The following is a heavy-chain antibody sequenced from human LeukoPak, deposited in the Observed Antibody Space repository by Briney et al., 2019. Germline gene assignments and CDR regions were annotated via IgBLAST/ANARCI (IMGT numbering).Heavy chain of an antibody. J-gene: IGHJ4*02. Sequence: GGSLRLSCAASGFTFSSYSMHWVRQAPGKGLVWVSRINSDGSSTSYADSVKGRFTISRDNAKNTLYLQMNSLRVEDTAVYYCAREWSGFGELPDYWGQGTPVTVSS. V-gene: IGHV3-74*01. D-gene: IGHD3-10*01. CDR1: GFTFSSYS. CDR2: INSDGSST. CDR3: AREWSGFGELPDY.